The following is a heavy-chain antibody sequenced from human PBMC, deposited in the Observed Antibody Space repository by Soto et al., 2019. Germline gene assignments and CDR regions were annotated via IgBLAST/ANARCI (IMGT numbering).Heavy chain of an antibody. CDR1: GGTFSSYT. CDR3: ARDPSAGDSAGY. Sequence: QVQMVQSGAEVKKPGSSVKVSCKASGGTFSSYTISWVRQAPGQGLEWMGRIIPILRIANYAQKSQGRVTITADKSTSTAYMELSSLRSEDTAVYYCARDPSAGDSAGYWGQGTLVTVSS. V-gene: IGHV1-69*08. J-gene: IGHJ4*02. D-gene: IGHD2-21*01. CDR2: IIPILRIA.